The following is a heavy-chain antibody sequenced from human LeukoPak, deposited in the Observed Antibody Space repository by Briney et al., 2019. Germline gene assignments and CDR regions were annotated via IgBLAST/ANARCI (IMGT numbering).Heavy chain of an antibody. D-gene: IGHD2-21*02. CDR1: GGTFSSDA. CDR2: IIPIFGTA. V-gene: IGHV1-69*06. J-gene: IGHJ3*02. CDR3: ARDAPLAYCGGDCYEAFDI. Sequence: SVKVSCKASGGTFSSDAISWVRQAPGQGLEWMGRIIPIFGTANYAQKFQGRVTITADKSTSTAYMELSSLRSEDTAVYYCARDAPLAYCGGDCYEAFDIWGQGTMVTVSS.